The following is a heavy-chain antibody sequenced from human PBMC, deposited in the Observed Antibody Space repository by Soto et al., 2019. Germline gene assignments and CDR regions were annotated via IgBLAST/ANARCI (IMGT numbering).Heavy chain of an antibody. V-gene: IGHV3-23*01. CDR1: GFTFSSSA. CDR2: MSGSGGST. Sequence: PGGSLRLSCAASGFTFSSSAMHWVRQAPGKGLEWVAVMSGSGGSTYYADSVKGRFTISRDNSKNTLYLQMNSLRAEDTAVYYCARESVVVPAAMQETNTAPDAFDIWGQGTMVTVSS. D-gene: IGHD2-2*01. CDR3: ARESVVVPAAMQETNTAPDAFDI. J-gene: IGHJ3*02.